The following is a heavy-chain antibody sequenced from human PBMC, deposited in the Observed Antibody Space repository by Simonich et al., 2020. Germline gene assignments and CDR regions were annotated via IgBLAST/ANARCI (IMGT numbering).Heavy chain of an antibody. Sequence: QVQLVQSGAEVKKPGASVKVSCKASGYTFTGYYMHWVRQAPGQGLEWLGRNNPNSAGTNYAQKIQGRVTMTRDTSISTAYMELSRLRSDDTAVYYCARGGVQYYYYYMDVWGKGTTVTVS. D-gene: IGHD3-3*01. V-gene: IGHV1-2*02. CDR3: ARGGVQYYYYYMDV. J-gene: IGHJ6*03. CDR2: NNPNSAGT. CDR1: GYTFTGYY.